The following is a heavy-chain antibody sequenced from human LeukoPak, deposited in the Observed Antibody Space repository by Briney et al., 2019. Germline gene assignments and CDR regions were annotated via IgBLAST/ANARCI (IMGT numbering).Heavy chain of an antibody. J-gene: IGHJ4*02. CDR1: GYTFTGYY. V-gene: IGHV1-2*06. Sequence: ASVKVSCKASGYTFTGYYMHWVRQAPGQGLEWMGRINPNSGGTNYAQKFQGRVTMTRDTSISTAYMEQSRLRSDDTAVYYCAILYYDSSGYDLHFDYWGQGTLVTVSS. D-gene: IGHD3-22*01. CDR3: AILYYDSSGYDLHFDY. CDR2: INPNSGGT.